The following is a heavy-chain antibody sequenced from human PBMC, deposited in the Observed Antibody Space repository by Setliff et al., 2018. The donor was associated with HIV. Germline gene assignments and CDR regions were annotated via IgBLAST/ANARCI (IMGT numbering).Heavy chain of an antibody. V-gene: IGHV3-7*01. CDR1: GFTFSSYW. CDR3: ARAAPRAGAAPLAYDY. J-gene: IGHJ3*01. Sequence: LRLSCAASGFTFSSYWMSWVRQAPGKGLEWVANIKQDGSEKYYVDSVKGRFTISRDNAKNSLYLQMNSLRVEDTAIYYCARAAPRAGAAPLAYDYWGQGTMVTVSS. D-gene: IGHD3-16*01. CDR2: IKQDGSEK.